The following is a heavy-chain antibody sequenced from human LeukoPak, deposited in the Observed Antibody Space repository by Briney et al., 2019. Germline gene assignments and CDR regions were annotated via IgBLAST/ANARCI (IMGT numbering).Heavy chain of an antibody. Sequence: PSETLSLTCAVSGGSISSSNYYWGWIRQPPGKGLEWIGYIYYSDNTYYNPSLQSRVTISADTSRNQFSLKLSSVTAADTAVYYCARGYSHGPPKYYGMDVWGQGTTVTVSS. CDR3: ARGYSHGPPKYYGMDV. J-gene: IGHJ6*02. V-gene: IGHV4-30-4*08. CDR2: IYYSDNT. D-gene: IGHD5-18*01. CDR1: GGSISSSNYY.